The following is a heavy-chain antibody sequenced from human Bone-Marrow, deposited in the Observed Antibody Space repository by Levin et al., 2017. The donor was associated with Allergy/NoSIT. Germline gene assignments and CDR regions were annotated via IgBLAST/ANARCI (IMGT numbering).Heavy chain of an antibody. V-gene: IGHV4-34*01. CDR3: ARGGRWSFSYYFDY. D-gene: IGHD3-10*01. Sequence: SQTLSLTCAVDGGSFTGYFWTWIRQPPGKGLEWIGEINHSGSTKYNPSLTSRVTISVDTSKKEFSLNLSSVTAADTDVFYCARGGRWSFSYYFDYWGQGTRVTVSS. CDR2: INHSGST. CDR1: GGSFTGYF. J-gene: IGHJ4*02.